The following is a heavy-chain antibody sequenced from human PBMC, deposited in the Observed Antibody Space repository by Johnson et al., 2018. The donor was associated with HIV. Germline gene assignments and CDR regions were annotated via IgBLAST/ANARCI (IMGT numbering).Heavy chain of an antibody. CDR3: ARDSHNLWTDAFDI. V-gene: IGHV3-30*02. CDR1: GFTFSNYG. Sequence: QVQLVESGGGVVQPGGSLRLSCAASGFTFSNYGMHWVRQAPGKGLEWVAFIRHDGSKKYYADSVKGRFTISRDNAKNSLYLQMNSLRAEDTAVYYCARDSHNLWTDAFDIWGQGTMVTVSS. CDR2: IRHDGSKK. J-gene: IGHJ3*02. D-gene: IGHD3/OR15-3a*01.